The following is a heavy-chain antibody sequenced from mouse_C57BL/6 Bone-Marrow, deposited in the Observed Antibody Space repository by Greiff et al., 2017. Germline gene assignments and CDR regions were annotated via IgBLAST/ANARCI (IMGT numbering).Heavy chain of an antibody. V-gene: IGHV1-59*01. CDR2: IDPSDSYT. CDR1: GYTFTSYW. Sequence: VQLQQPGAELVRPGTSVKLSCKASGYTFTSYWMHWVKPRPGQGLEWIGVIDPSDSYTNYNQKFKGKATLTVDTSSSIAYMQPSSLTSDDSAVYYCAGRVYFDNWGQGTTRTVST. CDR3: AGRVYFDN. J-gene: IGHJ2*01.